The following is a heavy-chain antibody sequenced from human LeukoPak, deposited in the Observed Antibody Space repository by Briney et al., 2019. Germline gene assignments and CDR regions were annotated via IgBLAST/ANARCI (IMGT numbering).Heavy chain of an antibody. CDR3: ARRVTIFGVVINWFDP. J-gene: IGHJ5*02. CDR2: IYYSGST. Sequence: SETLSLTCTVSGGSISSYYWSWIRQPPGKGLEWIGYIYYSGSTNYNPSLKSRVTISVDTSKNQFSLKLSSVTAADTAVYYCARRVTIFGVVINWFDPWGQGTLVTVSS. CDR1: GGSISSYY. V-gene: IGHV4-59*01. D-gene: IGHD3-3*01.